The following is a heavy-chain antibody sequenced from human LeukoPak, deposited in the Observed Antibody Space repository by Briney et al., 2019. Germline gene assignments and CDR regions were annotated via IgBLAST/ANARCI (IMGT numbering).Heavy chain of an antibody. CDR1: GFTFSDYY. D-gene: IGHD3-22*01. Sequence: PGGSLRLSCAASGFTFSDYYMSWIRQAPGKGLEWVSYISSSGSTIYYADSLKGRFTISRDNAKNSLYLQMNCLRAEDTAVYYCARDKGWHDSSGYHYWGQRTLVTVSS. CDR3: ARDKGWHDSSGYHY. J-gene: IGHJ4*02. V-gene: IGHV3-11*04. CDR2: ISSSGSTI.